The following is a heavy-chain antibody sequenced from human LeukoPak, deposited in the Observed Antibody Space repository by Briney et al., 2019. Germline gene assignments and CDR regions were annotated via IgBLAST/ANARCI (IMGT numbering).Heavy chain of an antibody. D-gene: IGHD3-9*01. Sequence: SVKVSCKASGGTFSSYAISWVRQAPGEGLEWMGGIIPIYGTANYAQKFQGRVTITADESTSTAYMELSSLRSEDTAVYYCARDAFRYDILTGYQVAEYYFDYWGQGTLVTVSS. CDR1: GGTFSSYA. CDR2: IIPIYGTA. V-gene: IGHV1-69*13. J-gene: IGHJ4*02. CDR3: ARDAFRYDILTGYQVAEYYFDY.